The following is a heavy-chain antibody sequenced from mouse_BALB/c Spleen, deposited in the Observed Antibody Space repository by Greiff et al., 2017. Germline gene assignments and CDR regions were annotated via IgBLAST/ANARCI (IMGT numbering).Heavy chain of an antibody. CDR3: ARKYGNGKAY. CDR2: ISYSGST. CDR1: GYSITSDYA. D-gene: IGHD2-10*02. Sequence: EVKLVESGPGLVKPSQSLSLTCTVTGYSITSDYAWNWIRQFPGNKLEWMGYISYSGSTSYNPSLKSRISITRDTSKNQFFLQLNSVTTEDTATYYCARKYGNGKAYWGQGTLVTVSA. J-gene: IGHJ3*01. V-gene: IGHV3-2*02.